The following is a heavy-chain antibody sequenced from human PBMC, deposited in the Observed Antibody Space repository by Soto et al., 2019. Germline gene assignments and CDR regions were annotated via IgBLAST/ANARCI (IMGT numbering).Heavy chain of an antibody. Sequence: QAQLQESGAGLVKPSQTLSLTCTVTGGSISSSGYHWSWIRQHPGKGLEWIGYIYYSGSTYYNPSLKSRVTISVDTSKTQFSLKLNSVTAADTAVYYCARSSQNYYGMDVWGQGTTVTVSS. J-gene: IGHJ6*02. CDR2: IYYSGST. CDR3: ARSSQNYYGMDV. V-gene: IGHV4-31*03. CDR1: GGSISSSGYH.